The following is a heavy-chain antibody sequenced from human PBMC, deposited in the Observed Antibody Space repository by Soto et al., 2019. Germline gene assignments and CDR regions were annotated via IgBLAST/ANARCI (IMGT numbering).Heavy chain of an antibody. D-gene: IGHD6-13*01. V-gene: IGHV4-31*03. CDR1: GGSISGVGYY. CDR2: IHHSGTT. J-gene: IGHJ5*02. CDR3: ARAWTAGAGWANWVDL. Sequence: QLQLQESGPGLVEPSQTLSLTCTVSGGSISGVGYYWGWIRQHPGKGLEWIGYIHHSGTTYDNPYLKRRRAISVDTSKSQSCLKLSSVTAADTAVYYCARAWTAGAGWANWVDLWGQGTLVTVSS.